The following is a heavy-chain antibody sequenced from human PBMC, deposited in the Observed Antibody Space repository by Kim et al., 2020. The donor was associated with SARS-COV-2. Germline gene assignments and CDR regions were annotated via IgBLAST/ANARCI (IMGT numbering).Heavy chain of an antibody. J-gene: IGHJ6*02. V-gene: IGHV3-9*01. CDR2: ISWNSGSI. Sequence: GGSLRLSCAASGFTFGDYAMHWVRQAPGKGLEWVSGISWNSGSIGYADSVKGRFTISRDNAKNSLYLQMNSLRAEDTALYYCAKHGSSWHYYYYGMDVWGQGTTVTVSS. CDR3: AKHGSSWHYYYYGMDV. CDR1: GFTFGDYA. D-gene: IGHD6-13*01.